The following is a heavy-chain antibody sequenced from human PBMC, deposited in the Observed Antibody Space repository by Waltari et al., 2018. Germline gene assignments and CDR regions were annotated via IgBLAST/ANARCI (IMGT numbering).Heavy chain of an antibody. D-gene: IGHD6-6*01. CDR3: AKGEGTSSFPDF. J-gene: IGHJ4*02. V-gene: IGHV3-23*01. CDR2: ISGDGGTT. Sequence: QLLQSGGGLVQPGGSLRLSCAASGITFRKYAMTWVRQAPGKGLELVSAISGDGGTTYYADSVKGRFTISRDTPKNTLFLLMSRLRVEDTAIYYCAKGEGTSSFPDFWGQGILVTVSS. CDR1: GITFRKYA.